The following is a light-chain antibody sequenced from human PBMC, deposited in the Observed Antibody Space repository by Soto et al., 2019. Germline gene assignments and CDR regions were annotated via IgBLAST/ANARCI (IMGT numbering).Light chain of an antibody. CDR2: GAS. Sequence: EVVLTQSPGTLSLSPEERATLSCRASQNVYINSLAWYQQKPSQPPRLLIYGASTRAAAIPDRFSGSGSGGDFALSIDGLEPEDFAIYYCQQYGDSPLAFGPGTRVD. CDR3: QQYGDSPLA. V-gene: IGKV3-20*01. J-gene: IGKJ3*01. CDR1: QNVYINS.